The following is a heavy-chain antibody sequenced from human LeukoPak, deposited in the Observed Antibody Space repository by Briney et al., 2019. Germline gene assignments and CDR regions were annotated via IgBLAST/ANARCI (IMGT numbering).Heavy chain of an antibody. CDR1: GGSISSGGYY. D-gene: IGHD3-10*01. CDR3: ARTGYYGSGSYLANPYYYYGMDV. V-gene: IGHV4-61*08. CDR2: IYYSGST. J-gene: IGHJ6*02. Sequence: PSETLSLTCTVSGGSISSGGYYWNWIRQPPGKGLEWIGYIYYSGSTNYNPSLKSRVTILVDTSKNQFSLKLSSVTAADTAVYYCARTGYYGSGSYLANPYYYYGMDVWGQGTTVTVSS.